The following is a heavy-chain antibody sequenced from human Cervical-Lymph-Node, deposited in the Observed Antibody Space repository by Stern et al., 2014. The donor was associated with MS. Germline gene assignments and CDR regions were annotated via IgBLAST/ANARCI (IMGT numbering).Heavy chain of an antibody. D-gene: IGHD6-19*01. J-gene: IGHJ4*02. V-gene: IGHV1-2*02. CDR3: ARRGPLAVPDA. Sequence: VQLEESGAEVKQPGASVKVSCKASGYTFIDYYMHWVRLAPGQGLEWMGWINPNSGGTDYAPKFQGRVTMTRDTSISTVYMELNRLRSDDTAVYFCARRGPLAVPDAWGQGTLVNVSS. CDR1: GYTFIDYY. CDR2: INPNSGGT.